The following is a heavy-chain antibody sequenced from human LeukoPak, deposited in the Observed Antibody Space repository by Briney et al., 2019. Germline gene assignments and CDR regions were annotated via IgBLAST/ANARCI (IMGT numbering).Heavy chain of an antibody. D-gene: IGHD3-10*01. V-gene: IGHV3-30*18. CDR3: AKDRYGSGSYPYYFDY. J-gene: IGHJ4*02. Sequence: PGGSLRLSCAASGFTFSSYGMNWVRQPPGKGLEWVAVISYDGSDKYYADSVKGRFTISRDNSKNTLHLQMNSLRGEDTAVYYCAKDRYGSGSYPYYFDYWGQGTLVPVSS. CDR2: ISYDGSDK. CDR1: GFTFSSYG.